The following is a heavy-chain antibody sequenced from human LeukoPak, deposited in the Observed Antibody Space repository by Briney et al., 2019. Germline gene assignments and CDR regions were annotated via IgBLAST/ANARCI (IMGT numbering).Heavy chain of an antibody. V-gene: IGHV1-8*03. CDR2: MNPNSGNT. D-gene: IGHD6-6*01. Sequence: ASVKVSCKASGYTFTSYDINWVRQATGQGLEWMGWMNPNSGNTGYAQKFQGRVTITRNTSISTAYMELSRLRSDDTAVYYCARKYSWWFDPWGQGTLVTVSS. CDR1: GYTFTSYD. CDR3: ARKYSWWFDP. J-gene: IGHJ5*02.